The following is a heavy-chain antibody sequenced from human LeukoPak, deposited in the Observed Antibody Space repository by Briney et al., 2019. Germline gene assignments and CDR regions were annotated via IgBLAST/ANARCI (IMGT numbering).Heavy chain of an antibody. D-gene: IGHD1-14*01. CDR3: ARQTGPHDY. CDR1: GGSFSSSSYY. Sequence: PSETLSLTCTVSGGSFSSSSYYWGWIRQPPGKGLEWIGSIYYSGSTYYNPSLKSRVTISVDTSKNQISLKLSSVTAADTAVYYCARQTGPHDYWGQGTLVTVSS. CDR2: IYYSGST. V-gene: IGHV4-39*01. J-gene: IGHJ4*02.